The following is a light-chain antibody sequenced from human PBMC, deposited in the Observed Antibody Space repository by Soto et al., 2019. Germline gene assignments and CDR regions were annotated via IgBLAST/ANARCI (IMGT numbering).Light chain of an antibody. CDR2: GAS. V-gene: IGKV3-20*01. Sequence: EIVLTQSPGTLSLSPGERATLSCRASQSVITSFLAWFQQKPGQAPMLLIYGASSRATGIPDRFSGSGSGTDFALTISRLEPEDSAVYYCQQYGMSPPYTFGQGTKLEIK. CDR3: QQYGMSPPYT. J-gene: IGKJ2*01. CDR1: QSVITSF.